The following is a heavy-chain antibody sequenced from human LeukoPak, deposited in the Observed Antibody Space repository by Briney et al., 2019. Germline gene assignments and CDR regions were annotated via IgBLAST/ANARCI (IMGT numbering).Heavy chain of an antibody. D-gene: IGHD4-23*01. V-gene: IGHV3-23*01. CDR2: ISGSGGTT. CDR3: AKGPTNYGGNYHLGYFQH. J-gene: IGHJ1*01. CDR1: GFTFNSYA. Sequence: PGGSLRLSCAASGFTFNSYAMNWVRQAPGKGLEWVSAISGSGGTTYYADSVKGRFTISRDNSKNTLYLQMDSLRAEDTAVYYCAKGPTNYGGNYHLGYFQHWGQGTLVTVSS.